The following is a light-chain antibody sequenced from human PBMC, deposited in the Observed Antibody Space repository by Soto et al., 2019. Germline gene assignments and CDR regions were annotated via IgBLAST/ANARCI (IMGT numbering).Light chain of an antibody. CDR1: SSDVGGYNY. CDR2: DVS. Sequence: QSALTQPASVSGSPGQSITISCTGTSSDVGGYNYVSWYQQHPGKAPKLMIYDVSNRPSGVSNHFSGSKSGNTASLTISGLQAEDEADYYCSSYTSSRTLLYVFGTGTKLTVL. J-gene: IGLJ1*01. CDR3: SSYTSSRTLLYV. V-gene: IGLV2-14*01.